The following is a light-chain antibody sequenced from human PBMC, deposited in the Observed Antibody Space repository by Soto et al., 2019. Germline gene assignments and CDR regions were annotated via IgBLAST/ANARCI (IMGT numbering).Light chain of an antibody. Sequence: QSALTQPPSASGSPGQSVTISCTGTSSDVGNYNYVSWYQQHPGKAPKLMIYEVNKRPSGVPDRFSGSKSGNTASLTVSGLQAEVEADYYCSSYAGYSNLVFGGGTKLTVL. J-gene: IGLJ2*01. V-gene: IGLV2-8*01. CDR1: SSDVGNYNY. CDR3: SSYAGYSNLV. CDR2: EVN.